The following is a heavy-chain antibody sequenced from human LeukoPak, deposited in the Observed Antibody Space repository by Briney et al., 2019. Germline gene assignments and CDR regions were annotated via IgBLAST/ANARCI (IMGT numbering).Heavy chain of an antibody. CDR1: GFTFSNYA. Sequence: GGSLRLSCAASGFTFSNYAMHWVRQAPGEGLEWVAVISHDGSNTDYADSVQGRFIISRDNSKNTLFLQMNSLRGEDTAVYYCARDVIDYGDSGAYFDYWGQGTLVTVSS. CDR2: ISHDGSNT. J-gene: IGHJ4*02. V-gene: IGHV3-30*04. D-gene: IGHD4-17*01. CDR3: ARDVIDYGDSGAYFDY.